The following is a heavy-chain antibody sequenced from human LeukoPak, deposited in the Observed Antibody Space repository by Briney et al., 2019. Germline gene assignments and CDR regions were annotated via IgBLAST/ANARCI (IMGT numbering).Heavy chain of an antibody. J-gene: IGHJ4*02. Sequence: GGSLRLSCAASGFTVRNNYMSWVRQAPGKGLEWVSAISGSGGSTYYADSVKGRFTISRDNSKNTLYLQMNSLRAEDTAVYYCAKGPALFDSSGYRVYWGQGTPVTVSS. CDR2: ISGSGGST. CDR1: GFTVRNNY. D-gene: IGHD3-22*01. V-gene: IGHV3-23*01. CDR3: AKGPALFDSSGYRVY.